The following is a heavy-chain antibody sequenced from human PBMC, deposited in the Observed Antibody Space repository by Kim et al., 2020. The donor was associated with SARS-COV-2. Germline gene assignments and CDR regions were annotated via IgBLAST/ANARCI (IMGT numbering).Heavy chain of an antibody. CDR2: MNPNSGNT. J-gene: IGHJ1*01. CDR3: ARVGGYYDSSGYYHEYFHH. Sequence: ASVKVSCKASGYTFTSYDINWVRQATGQGLEWMGWMNPNSGNTGYAQKFQGRVTMTRNTSISTAYMELSSLRSEETAVYYCARVGGYYDSSGYYHEYFHHGSQGTVVTDSS. CDR1: GYTFTSYD. V-gene: IGHV1-8*01. D-gene: IGHD3-22*01.